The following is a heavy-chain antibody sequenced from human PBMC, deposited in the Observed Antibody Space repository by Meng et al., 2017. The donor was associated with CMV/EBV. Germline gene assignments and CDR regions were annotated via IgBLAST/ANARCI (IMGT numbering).Heavy chain of an antibody. CDR2: IYYSGST. Sequence: SRSYSWGWIRQPPGKGLEWIGSIYYSGSTYYNPSLKSRVTISVDTSKNQFSLKLSSVTAADTAVYYCARWGGDIVVVPAAIGELDYWGQGTLVTVSS. D-gene: IGHD2-2*01. CDR3: ARWGGDIVVVPAAIGELDY. V-gene: IGHV4-39*01. CDR1: SRSYS. J-gene: IGHJ4*02.